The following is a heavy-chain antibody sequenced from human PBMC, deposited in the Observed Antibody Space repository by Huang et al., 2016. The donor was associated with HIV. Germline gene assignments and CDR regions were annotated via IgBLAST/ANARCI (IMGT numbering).Heavy chain of an antibody. CDR1: GFSFSTYG. D-gene: IGHD1-26*01. J-gene: IGHJ4*02. CDR2: KSYDGSNK. Sequence: VQLVESGGGVVQPGRSLRLACAATGFSFSTYGLHWVRQAPGKGVEWVSVKSYDGSNKYYAHSVKGRFTISRDTSENKVYLQMNSLRHEDTAVYYCAKDGADEEWDIDYWGQGTLVTVSS. V-gene: IGHV3-30*18. CDR3: AKDGADEEWDIDY.